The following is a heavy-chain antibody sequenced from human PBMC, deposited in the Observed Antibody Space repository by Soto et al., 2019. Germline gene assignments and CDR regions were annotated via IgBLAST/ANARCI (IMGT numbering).Heavy chain of an antibody. J-gene: IGHJ4*02. V-gene: IGHV3-30*18. CDR1: GFTFSSYG. CDR2: ISYDGSNK. Sequence: PGGSLRLSCAASGFTFSSYGMHWVRQAPGKGLEWVAVISYDGSNKYYADSVKGRFTISRDNSKNTLYLQMNSLRAEDTAVYYCAKDSVDMDFWSGYYSYWGQGTLVTAS. D-gene: IGHD3-3*01. CDR3: AKDSVDMDFWSGYYSY.